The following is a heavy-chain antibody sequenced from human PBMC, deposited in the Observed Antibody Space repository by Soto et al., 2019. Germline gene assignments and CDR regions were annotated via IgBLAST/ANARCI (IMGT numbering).Heavy chain of an antibody. J-gene: IGHJ4*02. CDR3: GSGKTQYFFDL. CDR2: IYRSGST. CDR1: GGSVSCGTYS. V-gene: IGHV4-30-2*01. Sequence: SETLSLTCDISGGSVSCGTYSWTWIRQPPGKGLEWIGYIYRSGSTYYNPSLKSRVSISVDRSQTLFSMNLTSVTAADTAVYYCGSGKTQYFFDLWGQGNLVTVSS. D-gene: IGHD2-15*01.